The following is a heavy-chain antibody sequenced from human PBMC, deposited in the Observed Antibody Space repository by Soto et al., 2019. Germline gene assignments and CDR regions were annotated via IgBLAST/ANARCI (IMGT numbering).Heavy chain of an antibody. CDR3: ARGRLGIAVADYGMDV. V-gene: IGHV4-39*01. J-gene: IGHJ6*02. Sequence: PSETLSLTCTVSGGSISSSSYYWGWIRQPPGKGLEWIGSIYYSGSTYYNPSLKSRVTISVDTSNNQFSLKLSSVTAADTAVYYCARGRLGIAVADYGMDVWGQGTTVTVSS. D-gene: IGHD6-19*01. CDR2: IYYSGST. CDR1: GGSISSSSYY.